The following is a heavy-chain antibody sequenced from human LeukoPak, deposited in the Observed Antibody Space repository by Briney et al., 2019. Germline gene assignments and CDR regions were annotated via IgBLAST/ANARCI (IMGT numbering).Heavy chain of an antibody. Sequence: AGGSLRLSCAASGFIVSSSDMSWVRQAPGKGLEWVSVIHNTGSTHYVDSVKGRFSISRDNSKNALYLQMNSLRAEDTAVYFCARAQDSCSGSNCYGYFHHWGQGTLVIVSS. J-gene: IGHJ1*01. D-gene: IGHD2-15*01. CDR2: IHNTGST. CDR1: GFIVSSSD. V-gene: IGHV3-53*01. CDR3: ARAQDSCSGSNCYGYFHH.